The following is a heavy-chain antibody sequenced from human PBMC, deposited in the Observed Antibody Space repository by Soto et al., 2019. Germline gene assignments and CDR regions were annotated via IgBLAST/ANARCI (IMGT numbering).Heavy chain of an antibody. V-gene: IGHV1-69*01. Sequence: QVQLVQSGAEVKKPGSSLKVSCKASGGTFSSYAISWVRQAPGQGLEWMGGIIPIFGTANYAQKFQGRVTINADESTSTAYMELSSMRSEDTAVYYCARDREYYGDSTYRNYYYYGMDVCGQGTTVTVSS. CDR1: GGTFSSYA. CDR3: ARDREYYGDSTYRNYYYYGMDV. J-gene: IGHJ6*02. CDR2: IIPIFGTA. D-gene: IGHD4-17*01.